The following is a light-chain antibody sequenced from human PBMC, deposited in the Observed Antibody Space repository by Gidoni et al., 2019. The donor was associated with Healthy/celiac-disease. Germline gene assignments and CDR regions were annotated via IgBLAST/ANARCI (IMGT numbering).Light chain of an antibody. CDR3: QQRSNWPRT. CDR1: QGVSSY. J-gene: IGKJ1*01. V-gene: IGKV3-11*01. CDR2: DAS. Sequence: EIVLTHSPATLSFAPGERATLSCRARQGVSSYLAWYQQKPGQAPRLLIYDASNRATGIPARFSGSGSGTDFTLTISSLEPEDFAVYYCQQRSNWPRTFGQGTKVEIK.